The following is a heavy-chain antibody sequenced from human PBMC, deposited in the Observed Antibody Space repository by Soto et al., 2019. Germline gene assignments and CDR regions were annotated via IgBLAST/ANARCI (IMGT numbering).Heavy chain of an antibody. J-gene: IGHJ4*02. CDR3: AKMSSENYYDPVFS. D-gene: IGHD3-22*01. CDR2: ISSSGNTI. V-gene: IGHV3-11*01. CDR1: GFTFSDYY. Sequence: QVQLVESGGGLVQTSGSLRIACVASGFTFSDYYMSWDRQAPGKGLEWVSYISSSGNTIYYADSVKGRFTISRDNAKNSVYLQMNSLRAEDTALYFCAKMSSENYYDPVFSWGQGTLVTVSS.